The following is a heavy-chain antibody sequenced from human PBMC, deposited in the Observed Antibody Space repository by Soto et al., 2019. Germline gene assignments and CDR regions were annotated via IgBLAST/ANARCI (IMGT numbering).Heavy chain of an antibody. CDR1: GFTFSDYW. D-gene: IGHD3-3*02. J-gene: IGHJ4*02. Sequence: EVRLVESGGGLVQPGGSLRLSCAASGFTFSDYWLSWVRQSPVKGLEWVANMSPDGRKRYYLDSLKGRFTISRDNAKNSLYLQMNRLSAEDTAVYFCSRDPLAFHIGGHWGQGTLVTVSS. V-gene: IGHV3-7*01. CDR3: SRDPLAFHIGGH. CDR2: MSPDGRKR.